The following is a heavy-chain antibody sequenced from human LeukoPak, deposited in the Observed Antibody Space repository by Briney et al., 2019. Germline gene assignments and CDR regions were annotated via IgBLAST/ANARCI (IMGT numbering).Heavy chain of an antibody. V-gene: IGHV3-7*01. CDR3: ASLTIGRKDYYYYMDV. Sequence: GGSLRLSCAASGFTFSSYWMSWVRQAPGKGLEWVANIKQDGSEKYYVDSVKGRFTISRDNAKNSLYLHMNSLRAEDTAVYYCASLTIGRKDYYYYMDVWGKGTTVTVSS. CDR1: GFTFSSYW. D-gene: IGHD1-14*01. J-gene: IGHJ6*03. CDR2: IKQDGSEK.